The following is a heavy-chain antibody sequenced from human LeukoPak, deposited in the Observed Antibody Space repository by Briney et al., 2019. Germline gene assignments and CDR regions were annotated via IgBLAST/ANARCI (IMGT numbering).Heavy chain of an antibody. CDR1: GGSISSSSYY. CDR3: ARHLRGDYKRFDY. D-gene: IGHD4-17*01. CDR2: IYYSGST. V-gene: IGHV4-39*01. Sequence: PSETLSLTCTVSGGSISSSSYYWGWIRQPPGKGLEWIGSIYYSGSTYYNPSLKSRVTISVDTSKNQFSLKLSSVTAADTAVYYCARHLRGDYKRFDYWGQGTLVTVSS. J-gene: IGHJ4*02.